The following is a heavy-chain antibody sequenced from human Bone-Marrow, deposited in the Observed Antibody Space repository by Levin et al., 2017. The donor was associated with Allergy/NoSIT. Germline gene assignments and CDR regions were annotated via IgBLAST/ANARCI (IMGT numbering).Heavy chain of an antibody. Sequence: GGSLRLSCAASGFSVSRNYMSWVRQAPGKGLEWVSLIYSGGDTQYADSVKGRFTISRDNSRNTLYLQMNSLRGDDTAVYYCARTGVGTAAGTPWGQGTLVTVSS. CDR2: IYSGGDT. CDR1: GFSVSRNY. V-gene: IGHV3-66*01. J-gene: IGHJ4*02. CDR3: ARTGVGTAAGTP. D-gene: IGHD6-13*01.